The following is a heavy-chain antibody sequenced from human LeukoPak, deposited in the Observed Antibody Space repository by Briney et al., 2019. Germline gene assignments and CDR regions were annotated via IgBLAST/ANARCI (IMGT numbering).Heavy chain of an antibody. CDR2: ISGSGGTT. CDR3: AKANVFGVLDYFDS. D-gene: IGHD3-3*01. Sequence: PGGSLRLSCAASGFTFSNYAMSWVRQAPGKGLEWVSGISGSGGTTYYADSVKGRFTVSRDNSKNTLSLQMYSLRAEDTAIYYCAKANVFGVLDYFDSWGQGTLVTVSS. V-gene: IGHV3-23*01. CDR1: GFTFSNYA. J-gene: IGHJ4*02.